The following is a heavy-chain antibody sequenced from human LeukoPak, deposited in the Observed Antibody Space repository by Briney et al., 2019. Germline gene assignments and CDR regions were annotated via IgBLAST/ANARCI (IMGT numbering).Heavy chain of an antibody. CDR2: IIPIFGTA. V-gene: IGHV1-69*13. J-gene: IGHJ3*02. D-gene: IGHD3-22*01. Sequence: SVKVSCEASGGTFSSYAISWVRQAPGQGLEWMGGIIPIFGTANYAQKFQGRVTITADESTSTAYMELSSLRSEDTAVYYCARAITMIVPGAFDIWGQGTMVTVSS. CDR3: ARAITMIVPGAFDI. CDR1: GGTFSSYA.